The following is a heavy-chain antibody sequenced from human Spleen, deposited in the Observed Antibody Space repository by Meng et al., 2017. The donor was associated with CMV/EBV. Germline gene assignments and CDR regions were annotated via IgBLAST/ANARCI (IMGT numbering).Heavy chain of an antibody. Sequence: ASVKVSCKASGGTFSSYAISWVRQAPGQGLEWMGIINPSGGSTSYAQKFQGRVTMTRDTSTSTVYMELSSLRSEDTAVYYCARDVSTIFGVVILGADYWGQGTLVTVSS. CDR3: ARDVSTIFGVVILGADY. J-gene: IGHJ4*02. CDR1: GGTFSSYA. D-gene: IGHD3-3*01. CDR2: INPSGGST. V-gene: IGHV1-46*01.